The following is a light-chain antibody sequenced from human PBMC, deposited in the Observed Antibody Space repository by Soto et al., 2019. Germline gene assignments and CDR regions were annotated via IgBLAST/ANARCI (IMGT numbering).Light chain of an antibody. J-gene: IGKJ4*01. Sequence: TVLTQSPGTLSLSPGERATLSCRASQSLRSNYIAWYQQKPGQAPRLLIYGASSRASGIPDRFTGSGSGADFTLPINSLEPEDSAMYYWHHYCSSPLTFGGGSKVEI. CDR3: HHYCSSPLT. V-gene: IGKV3-20*01. CDR1: QSLRSNY. CDR2: GAS.